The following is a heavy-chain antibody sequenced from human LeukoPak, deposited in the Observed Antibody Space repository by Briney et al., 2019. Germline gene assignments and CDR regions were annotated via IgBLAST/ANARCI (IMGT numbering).Heavy chain of an antibody. Sequence: GGSLRLSCAASGFTFSSYWMHWVRQAPGKGLVWVSRINSDGSSTSYADSVKGRFTISRDNAKNTLYLQMNSLRAEDTAVYYCARERVGVYCSSTSCYEHYYYMDVWGKGTTVTVSS. CDR1: GFTFSSYW. D-gene: IGHD2-2*01. CDR2: INSDGSST. V-gene: IGHV3-74*01. CDR3: ARERVGVYCSSTSCYEHYYYMDV. J-gene: IGHJ6*03.